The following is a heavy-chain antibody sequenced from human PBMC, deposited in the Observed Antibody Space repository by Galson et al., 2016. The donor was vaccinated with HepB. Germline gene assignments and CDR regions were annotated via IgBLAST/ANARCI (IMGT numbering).Heavy chain of an antibody. V-gene: IGHV4-59*01. J-gene: IGHJ3*02. CDR2: FSYSGST. Sequence: SETLSLTCSVSGDSISDYYWSWIRQPPGKGLEWIGYFSYSGSTNYNPSLKSRVTISVETSKNQFSLKLSSVTAADTAVYYCARGYDSNAYYYGTDAFDIWGQGTMVSVSS. CDR3: ARGYDSNAYYYGTDAFDI. D-gene: IGHD3-22*01. CDR1: GDSISDYY.